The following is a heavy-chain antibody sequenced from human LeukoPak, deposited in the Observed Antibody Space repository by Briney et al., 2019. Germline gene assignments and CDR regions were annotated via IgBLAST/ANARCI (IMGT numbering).Heavy chain of an antibody. CDR1: GYTFTSYG. D-gene: IGHD3-3*01. CDR3: ARDPHSLYDFWSGYYYYLDY. J-gene: IGHJ4*02. Sequence: ASVKVSCKASGYTFTSYGISWVRQAPGQGLEWMGWISAYNGNTNYAQKLQGRVTMTTDTSTSTAYMELRSLRSDDTAVYYCARDPHSLYDFWSGYYYYLDYWGQGTLVTVSS. V-gene: IGHV1-18*01. CDR2: ISAYNGNT.